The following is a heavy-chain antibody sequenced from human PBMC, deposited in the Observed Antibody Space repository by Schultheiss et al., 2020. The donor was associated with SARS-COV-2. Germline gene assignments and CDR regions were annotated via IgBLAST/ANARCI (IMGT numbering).Heavy chain of an antibody. Sequence: GGSLRLSCAASGFTVSSNYMSWVRQAPGKGLEWVSAISGSGGSTYYADSVKGRFTISRDNSKNTLYLQMNSLRAEDTAVYYCAKEGPADIVVVVAAFFGAFDIWGQGTMVTVSS. CDR2: ISGSGGST. CDR3: AKEGPADIVVVVAAFFGAFDI. CDR1: GFTVSSNY. J-gene: IGHJ3*02. V-gene: IGHV3-23*01. D-gene: IGHD2-15*01.